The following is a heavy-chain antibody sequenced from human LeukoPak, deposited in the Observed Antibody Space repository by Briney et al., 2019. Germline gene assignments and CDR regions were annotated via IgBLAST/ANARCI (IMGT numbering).Heavy chain of an antibody. V-gene: IGHV3-7*01. Sequence: PGGSLRLSCAASGFTFSSYWMTWVRQAPGKGLEWVATIKHDGSEDYYVDSVKGRLTISRDNAKSSMWLQMSSLRAEDTAVYYCGRDQTPFYWGQGSLVTVSS. J-gene: IGHJ4*02. CDR2: IKHDGSED. D-gene: IGHD2-15*01. CDR1: GFTFSSYW. CDR3: GRDQTPFY.